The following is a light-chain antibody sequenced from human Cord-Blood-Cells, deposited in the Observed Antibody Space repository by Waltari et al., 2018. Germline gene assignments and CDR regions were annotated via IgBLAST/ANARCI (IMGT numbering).Light chain of an antibody. CDR3: SSYTSSSILYV. J-gene: IGLJ1*01. V-gene: IGLV2-14*01. CDR2: DVS. CDR1: SSDVGGYNY. Sequence: QSALTQPAAVSGSPGQSITLPCTGTSSDVGGYNYVSWYQQHPGKAPKLMIYDVSNRPSGVSNRFSGSKSGNTASLTISGLQAEDEADYYCSSYTSSSILYVFGTGTKVTVL.